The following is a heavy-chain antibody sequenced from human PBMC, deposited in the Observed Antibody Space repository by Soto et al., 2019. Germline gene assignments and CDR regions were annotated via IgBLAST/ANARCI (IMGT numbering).Heavy chain of an antibody. CDR2: ISSDGDLR. D-gene: IGHD3-9*01. CDR1: GFTFNNLP. CDR3: AKVRQRFLDILTGATNFDS. Sequence: EVHLLGSGGDLVKPGGSLRLSCEVSGFTFNNLPMSWFRRSPVKGLEWVSTISSDGDLRHYAESVKGRFTISRDNSKSSLFLQMNSLRAEDTALYFCAKVRQRFLDILTGATNFDSWGQGTLVTVSS. J-gene: IGHJ4*02. V-gene: IGHV3-23*01.